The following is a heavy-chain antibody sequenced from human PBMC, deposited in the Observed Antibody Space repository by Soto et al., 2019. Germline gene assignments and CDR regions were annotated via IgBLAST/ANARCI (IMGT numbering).Heavy chain of an antibody. D-gene: IGHD6-19*01. CDR1: GDSVSSNTAA. V-gene: IGHV6-1*01. CDR3: ARGVAGSGFDL. Sequence: PSETLSLTCAISGDSVSSNTAAWNWIRSSPSRGLEWLGRTYYRSNWRHDYAVSVKSRITANPDTSKNHFSLQLNSVTPDDTAVYYGARGVAGSGFDLWGQGTLVTVSS. J-gene: IGHJ4*02. CDR2: TYYRSNWRH.